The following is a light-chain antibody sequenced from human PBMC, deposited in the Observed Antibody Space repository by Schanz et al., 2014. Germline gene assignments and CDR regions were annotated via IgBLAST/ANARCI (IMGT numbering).Light chain of an antibody. J-gene: IGLJ2*01. CDR1: SSDVGSYNL. Sequence: QSALTQPASVSGSPGQSITISCTGTSSDVGSYNLVSWYQQHPGKAPKLMIHDVTKRPSGVSDRFSGSNSGNAASLTVSGLQAEDEADYYCSSYAGNNDFGVFGGGTKLTVL. V-gene: IGLV2-23*02. CDR2: DVT. CDR3: SSYAGNNDFGV.